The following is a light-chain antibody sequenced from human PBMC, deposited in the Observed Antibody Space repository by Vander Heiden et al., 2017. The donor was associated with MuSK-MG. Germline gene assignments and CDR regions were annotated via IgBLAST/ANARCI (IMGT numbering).Light chain of an antibody. CDR1: QSISSW. CDR2: DAS. CDR3: QRDNSYPGT. Sequence: DTQMTQSPSTLSASVGDRVTITCRASQSISSWLAWYQQKPGKAPKLLIYDASSLESGVPSRFSGSGSGTEFTLTISILQPDDFATYYCQRDNSYPGTFGQGTKVEIK. J-gene: IGKJ1*01. V-gene: IGKV1-5*01.